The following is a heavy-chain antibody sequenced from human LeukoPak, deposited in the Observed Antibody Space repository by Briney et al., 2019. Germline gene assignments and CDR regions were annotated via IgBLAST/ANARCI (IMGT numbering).Heavy chain of an antibody. D-gene: IGHD3-10*01. J-gene: IGHJ4*02. CDR2: ISPNNGDT. CDR3: VRSPIGASAY. CDR1: GYTFSDSY. Sequence: ASVTVSCKPSGYTFSDSYIHWVRQAPGVGLQWMGWISPNNGDTNYAADFQGRVTMTRDTSIRTAYMELTRLTLNDTAVYYCVRSPIGASAYWGRGTLVTASS. V-gene: IGHV1-2*02.